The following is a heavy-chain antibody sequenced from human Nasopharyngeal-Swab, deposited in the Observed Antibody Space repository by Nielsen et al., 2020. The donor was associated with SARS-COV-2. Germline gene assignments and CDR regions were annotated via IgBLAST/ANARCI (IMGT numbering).Heavy chain of an antibody. D-gene: IGHD5-18*01. Sequence: VRQAPGKGLEWVAVISYDGSNKYYADSVKGRFTISRDNSKNTLYLQMNSLRAEDTAVYYCARGTAMVTPFDYWGQGTLVTVSS. CDR3: ARGTAMVTPFDY. J-gene: IGHJ4*02. CDR2: ISYDGSNK. V-gene: IGHV3-30-3*01.